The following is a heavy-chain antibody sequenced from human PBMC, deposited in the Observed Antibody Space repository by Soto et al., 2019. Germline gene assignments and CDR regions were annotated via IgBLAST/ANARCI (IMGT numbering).Heavy chain of an antibody. D-gene: IGHD3-3*01. Sequence: SLRLSCTTSVFTFGDYAMSCVRQSPGKWLEWVGFIRSKAYGGTTEYAASVKGRFTISRDDSKSIAYLQMNSLKTEDTAVYYCTRVASTIFGVDPYGMDVGGQGTTV. J-gene: IGHJ6*02. CDR3: TRVASTIFGVDPYGMDV. V-gene: IGHV3-49*04. CDR2: IRSKAYGGTT. CDR1: VFTFGDYA.